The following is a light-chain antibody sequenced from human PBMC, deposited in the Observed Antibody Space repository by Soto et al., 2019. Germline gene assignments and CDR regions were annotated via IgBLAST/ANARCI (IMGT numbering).Light chain of an antibody. CDR1: QNISIY. Sequence: DIQMTQSPSSLSESVGDRVTITCRASQNISIYLNWYQQKPGKAPKFLISAASNLRSGVPSRFSGSGSGTVFTLTISSLQIEDSATYYCQQAYNPPLTFGGGTKVEIK. J-gene: IGKJ4*01. V-gene: IGKV1-39*01. CDR3: QQAYNPPLT. CDR2: AAS.